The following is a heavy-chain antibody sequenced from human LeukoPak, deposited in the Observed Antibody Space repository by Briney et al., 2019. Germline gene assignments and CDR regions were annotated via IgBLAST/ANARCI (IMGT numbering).Heavy chain of an antibody. V-gene: IGHV4-59*01. CDR3: TRGPPDRADI. D-gene: IGHD3-16*02. CDR1: GASISPLY. CDR2: IHYSGTT. J-gene: IGHJ3*02. Sequence: SETLSLTCSVSGASISPLYWSWFRQPPGRGPEWIGYIHYSGTTNYNTSLESRVSISLDMSKNQFSLRLSSVSTVDTAVYYCTRGPPDRADIWGQGTMVTVSS.